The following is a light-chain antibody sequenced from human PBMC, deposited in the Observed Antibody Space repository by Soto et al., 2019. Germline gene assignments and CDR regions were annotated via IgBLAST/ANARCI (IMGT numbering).Light chain of an antibody. CDR3: QQYEKSLPPVT. V-gene: IGKV3-15*01. Sequence: DIILTQSPAIVSVSPGERATLSCRASRSVSTNLAWYQHKHGQAPRLLIYGASTRVTDIPARFSGSGSGTDLTLTINYLKSEDFGVYYCQQYEKSLPPVTFGGGTKVEI. CDR2: GAS. J-gene: IGKJ4*02. CDR1: RSVSTN.